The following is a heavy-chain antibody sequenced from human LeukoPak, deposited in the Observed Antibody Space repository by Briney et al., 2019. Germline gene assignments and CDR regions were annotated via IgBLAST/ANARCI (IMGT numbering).Heavy chain of an antibody. Sequence: PSETLSLTCTVSGYSISSGYYWGWIRQPPGKGLEWIGSIYHSGSTYYNPSLKSRVTISVDTSKNQFSLKLSSVTAADTAVYYCARDLTSSWYYYYYYYMDVWGKGTTVTVSS. J-gene: IGHJ6*03. V-gene: IGHV4-38-2*02. CDR1: GYSISSGYY. CDR3: ARDLTSSWYYYYYYYMDV. CDR2: IYHSGST. D-gene: IGHD6-13*01.